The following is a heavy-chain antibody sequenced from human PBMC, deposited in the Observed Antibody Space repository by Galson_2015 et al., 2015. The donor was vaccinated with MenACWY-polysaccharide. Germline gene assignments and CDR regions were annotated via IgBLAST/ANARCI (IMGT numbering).Heavy chain of an antibody. J-gene: IGHJ6*02. Sequence: SLRLSCAASGLTFSNWWMTWVRQAPGKGLEWVANIKKDGSEKHCVDFVKGRFTISRDNGRSSLYLQMNGLRAEDTAVYYCARGHYGMDVWGQGTTVIVS. V-gene: IGHV3-7*01. CDR3: ARGHYGMDV. CDR1: GLTFSNWW. CDR2: IKKDGSEK.